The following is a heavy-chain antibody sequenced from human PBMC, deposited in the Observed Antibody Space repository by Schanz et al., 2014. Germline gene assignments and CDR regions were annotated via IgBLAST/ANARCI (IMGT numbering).Heavy chain of an antibody. CDR1: GYTFISYG. Sequence: QVQLVQSGAEVRKPGASVKVSCKASGYTFISYGISWVRQAPGQGLEWMGRIVPIAGITNYAQRFQGRVTITADKSSDTAYMELSSLRSEDTAVYYCASSGAGYSSSWDFDYWGQGTLVTVSS. D-gene: IGHD6-13*01. CDR3: ASSGAGYSSSWDFDY. J-gene: IGHJ4*02. CDR2: IVPIAGIT. V-gene: IGHV1-69*04.